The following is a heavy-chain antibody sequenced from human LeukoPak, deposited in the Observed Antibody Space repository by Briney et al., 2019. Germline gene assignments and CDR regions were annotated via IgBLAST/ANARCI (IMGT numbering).Heavy chain of an antibody. CDR1: EFTFSTNV. Sequence: PGRSLRLSCVASEFTFSTNVMHWVRQAPGKGLEWVALIWHDGSNKYYADSVKDRFTISRDNSKNTLYLQMTSLRAEDTALYYCARDRGYTYGHPFDYWGQGTLVTVSS. D-gene: IGHD5-18*01. CDR3: ARDRGYTYGHPFDY. CDR2: IWHDGSNK. V-gene: IGHV3-33*01. J-gene: IGHJ4*02.